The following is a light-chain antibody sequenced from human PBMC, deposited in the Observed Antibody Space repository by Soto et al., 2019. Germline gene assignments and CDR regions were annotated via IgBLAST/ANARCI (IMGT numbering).Light chain of an antibody. V-gene: IGLV2-11*01. CDR2: DVS. Sequence: QSVLTQPRSASGSPGQSITISCTGTSSDVGGYNYVSWYQHHPAKAPKLIIFDVSKRPSGVPNRFSGSKSGNTASLTISGLRAEDEADYYCCSYVGRNTYVFGTGTKLTVL. CDR3: CSYVGRNTYV. J-gene: IGLJ1*01. CDR1: SSDVGGYNY.